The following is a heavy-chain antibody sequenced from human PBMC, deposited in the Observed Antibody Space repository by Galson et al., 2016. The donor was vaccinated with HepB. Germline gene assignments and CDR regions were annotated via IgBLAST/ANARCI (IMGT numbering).Heavy chain of an antibody. V-gene: IGHV1-8*01. J-gene: IGHJ6*02. Sequence: SVKVSCKASGYTFTKSDINWVRQAPGQGLEWMGWMNPNSGNTGSAQKFQGRVTMTRNTSISTAYMELSSLRIEDTAVYYCAREGMIVAAKRVDYGMDVWGQGTTVTVSS. CDR3: AREGMIVAAKRVDYGMDV. CDR2: MNPNSGNT. CDR1: GYTFTKSD. D-gene: IGHD1-26*01.